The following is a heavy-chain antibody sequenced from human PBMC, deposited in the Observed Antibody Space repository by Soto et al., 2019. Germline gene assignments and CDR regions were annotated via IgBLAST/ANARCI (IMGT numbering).Heavy chain of an antibody. Sequence: EVQLLESGGGLVKPGGSLRLSCAASGFTFSSYAMNWVRQAPGKGLEWVSSISGLGGSRYYADSVKGRFTISRDNSKNTLYLQMSSLRVDGTALYYCAKDLSGDEDSWGQGTLVTVSS. CDR1: GFTFSSYA. V-gene: IGHV3-23*01. J-gene: IGHJ4*02. CDR2: ISGLGGSR. D-gene: IGHD1-26*01. CDR3: AKDLSGDEDS.